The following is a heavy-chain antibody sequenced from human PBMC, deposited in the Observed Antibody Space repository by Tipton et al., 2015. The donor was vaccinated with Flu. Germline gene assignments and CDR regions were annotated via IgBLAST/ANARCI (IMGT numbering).Heavy chain of an antibody. V-gene: IGHV4-34*01. D-gene: IGHD2-15*01. CDR1: GGSFSGYY. Sequence: GLVKPSETLSLTCAVYGGSFSGYYWSWIRQPPGKGLEWIGEINHNGSTNYNPSLKSRVTISVDTSKNQFSLKLSSVTAADTAVYYCARGLGVVVAVAFDIWGQGTMVTVSS. CDR2: INHNGST. J-gene: IGHJ3*02. CDR3: ARGLGVVVAVAFDI.